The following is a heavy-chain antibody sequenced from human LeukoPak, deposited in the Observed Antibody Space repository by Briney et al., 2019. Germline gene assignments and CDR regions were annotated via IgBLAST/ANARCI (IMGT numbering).Heavy chain of an antibody. CDR2: ISSSGSTI. J-gene: IGHJ4*02. V-gene: IGHV3-11*04. CDR1: GFTFSDYY. D-gene: IGHD2-15*01. Sequence: GGSLRLSCAASGFTFSDYYMSWIRQAPGKGLEWVSYISSSGSTIYYADSVKGRFTISRDNAKNSLYLQMNSLRAEDTAVYYCATDIVVVVAAKDYWGQGTLVTVSS. CDR3: ATDIVVVVAAKDY.